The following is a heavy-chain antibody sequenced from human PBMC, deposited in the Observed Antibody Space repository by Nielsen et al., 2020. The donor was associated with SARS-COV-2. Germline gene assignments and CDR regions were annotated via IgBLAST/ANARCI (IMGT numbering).Heavy chain of an antibody. CDR3: ARDWGSLIFWPTRDYYYGMDV. Sequence: GGSLRLSCAASGFTFSDYYMSWIRQAPGKGLEWVSYISSSGSTIYYADSVKGRFTISRDNAKNSLYLQMNSLRAEDTAVYYCARDWGSLIFWPTRDYYYGMDVWGQGTTVTVSS. CDR2: ISSSGSTI. V-gene: IGHV3-11*01. J-gene: IGHJ6*02. D-gene: IGHD3-9*01. CDR1: GFTFSDYY.